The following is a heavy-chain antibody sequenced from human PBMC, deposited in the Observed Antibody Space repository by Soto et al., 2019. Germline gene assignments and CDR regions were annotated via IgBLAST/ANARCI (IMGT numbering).Heavy chain of an antibody. Sequence: QVQLVQSGAEVKKPGSSVKVSCNASGGTFSSYAISWVRQAPGEGLEWMGGIIPIFGTANYAQKFQGRVTITADESTSTAYMELSSLRSEDTAVYYCARDGDSGSYTRFDYWGQGTLVTVSS. CDR2: IIPIFGTA. D-gene: IGHD1-26*01. CDR1: GGTFSSYA. J-gene: IGHJ4*02. CDR3: ARDGDSGSYTRFDY. V-gene: IGHV1-69*12.